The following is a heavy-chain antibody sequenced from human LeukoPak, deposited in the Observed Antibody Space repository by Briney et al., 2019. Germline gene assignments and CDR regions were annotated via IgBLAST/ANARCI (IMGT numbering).Heavy chain of an antibody. D-gene: IGHD6-13*01. J-gene: IGHJ4*02. CDR3: ARSIAAAACFDY. CDR1: GDSVSSNSAA. Sequence: SQTLSLTCAISGDSVSSNSAAWNWIRQSPSRGXXXXGRTYYRSKWYNDYAVSVKSRITINPDTSKNQFSLQLNSVTPEDTAVYYCARSIAAAACFDYWGQGTLVTVSS. CDR2: TYYRSKWYN. V-gene: IGHV6-1*01.